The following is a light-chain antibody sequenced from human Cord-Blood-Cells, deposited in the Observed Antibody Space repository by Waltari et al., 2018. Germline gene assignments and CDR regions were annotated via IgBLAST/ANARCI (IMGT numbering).Light chain of an antibody. CDR2: DVS. Sequence: QSALTQPASVSGSPGQSITISCTGTSSDVGGYNYVSLYQQHPGKAPKLMVYDVSNRPSGVSNRFSGSKSGNTASLTISGLQAEDEADYYCSSYTSSSTLEGFGTGTKVTVL. CDR3: SSYTSSSTLEG. J-gene: IGLJ1*01. CDR1: SSDVGGYNY. V-gene: IGLV2-14*01.